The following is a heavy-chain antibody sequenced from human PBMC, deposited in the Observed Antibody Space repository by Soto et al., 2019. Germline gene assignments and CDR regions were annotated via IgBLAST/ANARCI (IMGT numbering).Heavy chain of an antibody. Sequence: EVQLVESGGGLVKPGGSLRLSCAASGFTFSSYSMNWVRQAPGKGLEWVSSISSSSSYIYYADSVKGRFTISRDNAKNSLYLQMNSLRAEDTAVYYCARDRPWAFEYSSSPTFDYWGQGTLVTVSS. CDR1: GFTFSSYS. CDR3: ARDRPWAFEYSSSPTFDY. J-gene: IGHJ4*02. D-gene: IGHD6-6*01. CDR2: ISSSSSYI. V-gene: IGHV3-21*01.